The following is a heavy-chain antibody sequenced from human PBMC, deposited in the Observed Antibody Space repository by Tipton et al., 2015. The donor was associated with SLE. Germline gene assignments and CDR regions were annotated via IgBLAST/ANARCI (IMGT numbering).Heavy chain of an antibody. CDR3: GKDGHHGGSLNWFDP. V-gene: IGHV3-9*01. CDR2: INWNGGSI. D-gene: IGHD1-26*01. CDR1: GFTFNDYA. J-gene: IGHJ5*02. Sequence: QLVQSGGGLVQPGKSLRLSCAASGFTFNDYAMHWVRQAPGKGLEWVSVINWNGGSIGYADSVKGRFTISRDNAKNSLYLQMNSLRAEDTALYYCGKDGHHGGSLNWFDPWGQGTLVTVSS.